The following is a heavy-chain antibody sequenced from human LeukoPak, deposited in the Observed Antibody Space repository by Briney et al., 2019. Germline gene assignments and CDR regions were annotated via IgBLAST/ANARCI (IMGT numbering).Heavy chain of an antibody. V-gene: IGHV4-30-4*01. J-gene: IGHJ4*02. CDR3: ARVPYYYDSSGYFDY. D-gene: IGHD3-22*01. CDR2: IYYSGST. Sequence: PSETLSLTCTVSGGSISSGDYYWSWIRQPPGKGLEWIGYIYYSGSTYYNPSLKSRVTISVDTSKNQFSLKLSSVTAADTAVYYCARVPYYYDSSGYFDYWGQGTLVTVSS. CDR1: GGSISSGDYY.